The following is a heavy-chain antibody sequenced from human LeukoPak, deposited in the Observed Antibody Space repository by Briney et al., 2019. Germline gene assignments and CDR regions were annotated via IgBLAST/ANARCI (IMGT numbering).Heavy chain of an antibody. CDR2: INGSSSDT. CDR3: AKHQDWTVTVPDY. CDR1: GFTFSDYY. J-gene: IGHJ4*02. D-gene: IGHD4-17*01. V-gene: IGHV3-11*03. Sequence: PGGSLRLSCAASGFTFSDYYMTWIRQAPGRGLEWISYINGSSSDTKYADSVKGRFTISRDNAKNSVYLLMNSLRAEDTAVYYCAKHQDWTVTVPDYWGQGTLVTVSS.